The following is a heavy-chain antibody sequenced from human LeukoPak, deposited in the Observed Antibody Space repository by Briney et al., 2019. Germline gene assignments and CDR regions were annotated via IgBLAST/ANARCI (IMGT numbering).Heavy chain of an antibody. J-gene: IGHJ4*02. Sequence: GGSLRLSCAASGFTFSSYAMSWVRQAPGKGLEWVANINQDGSEKYYVDSVKGRFTISRDNAKNSLYLQMNSLRAEDTAVYYCARDPDSNWVFDCWGQGTLVTVSS. D-gene: IGHD4-11*01. CDR2: INQDGSEK. V-gene: IGHV3-7*01. CDR1: GFTFSSYA. CDR3: ARDPDSNWVFDC.